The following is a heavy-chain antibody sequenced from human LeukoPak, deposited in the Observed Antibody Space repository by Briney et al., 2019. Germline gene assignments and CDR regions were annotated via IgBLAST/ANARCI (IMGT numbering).Heavy chain of an antibody. CDR2: ISPTGSTT. Sequence: PGGSLRLSCTASGFSFSGHWMHWARQLPGKGLVWVSGISPTGSTTSYADSVKGRFTVSRDNAKNTLYLQVNNLRAEDTAVYYCARGPNSNWSGLDFWGQGTLLTVSS. D-gene: IGHD6-6*01. CDR1: GFSFSGHW. J-gene: IGHJ4*02. CDR3: ARGPNSNWSGLDF. V-gene: IGHV3-74*01.